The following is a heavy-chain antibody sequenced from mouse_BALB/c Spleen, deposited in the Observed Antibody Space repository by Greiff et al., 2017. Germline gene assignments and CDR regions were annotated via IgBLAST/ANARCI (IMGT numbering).Heavy chain of an antibody. Sequence: QVQLQQSGAELVRPGASVKLSCKASGYTFTSYWINWVKQRPGQGLEWIGNIYPSDSYTNYNQKFKDKATLTVDKSSSTAYMQLSSPTSEDSAVYYCTREVPFAYWGQGTLVTVSA. V-gene: IGHV1-69*02. CDR2: IYPSDSYT. J-gene: IGHJ3*01. CDR3: TREVPFAY. CDR1: GYTFTSYW.